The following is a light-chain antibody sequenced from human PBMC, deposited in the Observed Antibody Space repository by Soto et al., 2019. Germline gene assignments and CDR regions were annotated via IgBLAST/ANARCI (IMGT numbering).Light chain of an antibody. CDR3: CSYAGSYTLV. J-gene: IGLJ2*01. Sequence: QPVLTQPRSVSGSPGQSVTISCTGTSSDVGGYNYVSWHQQHPGKAPKLMIYDVSERPSGVPDRFSGSKSGNTASLTISGLQAEDEADYYCCSYAGSYTLVFGGGTKVTVL. CDR1: SSDVGGYNY. CDR2: DVS. V-gene: IGLV2-11*01.